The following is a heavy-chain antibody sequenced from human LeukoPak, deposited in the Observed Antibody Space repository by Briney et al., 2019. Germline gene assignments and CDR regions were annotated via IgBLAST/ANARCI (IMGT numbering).Heavy chain of an antibody. D-gene: IGHD3-22*01. J-gene: IGHJ3*02. CDR3: ARGPPHSSGYLLDAFDI. CDR1: GFTFSSYS. CDR2: ISSSSSYI. V-gene: IGHV3-21*01. Sequence: GGSLRLSCAASGFTFSSYSMNWVRQAPGKGLEWVSSISSSSSYIYYADSVKGRFTISRDNAKNSLYLQMNSLRAEDTAVYYCARGPPHSSGYLLDAFDIWGQGTMVTVSS.